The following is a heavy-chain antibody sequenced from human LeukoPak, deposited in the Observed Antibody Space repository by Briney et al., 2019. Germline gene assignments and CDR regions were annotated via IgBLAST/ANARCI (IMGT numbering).Heavy chain of an antibody. Sequence: ASVKVSCKASGYTFTGYYMHWVRQAPGQGLEWMGWNNPNSGGTNYAQKFQGRVTMTRDTSISTAYMELSRLRSDDTAVYYCARGLTMVRGPSNWFDPWGQGTLVTVSS. V-gene: IGHV1-2*02. J-gene: IGHJ5*02. CDR3: ARGLTMVRGPSNWFDP. CDR2: NNPNSGGT. CDR1: GYTFTGYY. D-gene: IGHD3-10*01.